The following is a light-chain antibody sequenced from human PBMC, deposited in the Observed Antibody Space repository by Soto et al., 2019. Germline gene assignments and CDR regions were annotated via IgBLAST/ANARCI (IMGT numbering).Light chain of an antibody. CDR2: DVS. CDR3: QHYNSWPLS. Sequence: DIQMTQSPSTVSASVGDSVTITCRASQSITTWLAWYQQRPGKAPKLLIYDVSSLQSGVPSRFSGSGSGTEFTLTISSLQSEDFAVYYCQHYNSWPLSFGGGTKVDI. J-gene: IGKJ4*01. V-gene: IGKV1-5*01. CDR1: QSITTW.